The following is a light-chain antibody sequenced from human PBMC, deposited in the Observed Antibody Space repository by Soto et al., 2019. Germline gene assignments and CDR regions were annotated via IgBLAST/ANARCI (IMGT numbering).Light chain of an antibody. CDR2: DAS. V-gene: IGKV1-39*01. CDR1: QNIITY. Sequence: DIQMTQSPSSLSASVGDNVTITCRASQNIITYLNWYQQNPGKAPKLLIFDASILQGGVPSRFSGIGSGTEFTLTISSLQPEDFATYYCQQYNTSSFTFGPGTKVDVK. J-gene: IGKJ3*01. CDR3: QQYNTSSFT.